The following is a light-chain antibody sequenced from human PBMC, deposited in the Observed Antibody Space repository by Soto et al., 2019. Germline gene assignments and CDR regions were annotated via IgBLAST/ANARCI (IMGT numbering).Light chain of an antibody. V-gene: IGKV1-5*02. CDR1: QSISNW. J-gene: IGKJ3*01. CDR2: DAS. CDR3: QQRSNWL. Sequence: DIQMTQSPSSLSTSAVDRVIIICRASQSISNWLAWYQQKPGKAPKVLIYDASALESGVPSRFSGSGSGTAFTLTISSLQPEDFAVYYCQQRSNWLFGPGTKVDIK.